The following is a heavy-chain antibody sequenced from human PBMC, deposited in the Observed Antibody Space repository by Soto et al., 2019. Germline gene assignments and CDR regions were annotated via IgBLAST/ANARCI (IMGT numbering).Heavy chain of an antibody. J-gene: IGHJ4*02. CDR2: VHYGGST. CDR1: GGSISGGIYY. CDR3: VRLVTPSSGRDYLDF. Sequence: QLQLQESGPGLVKPSETLSLTCTVSGGSISGGIYYWAWARQPPGKGVEYLMCVHYGGSTYYNLSFPSRFFISVDTSRNPFPLILASSTAADPASYSCVRLVTPSSGRDYLDFWSQGTLVTVSS. V-gene: IGHV4-39*01. D-gene: IGHD5-18*01.